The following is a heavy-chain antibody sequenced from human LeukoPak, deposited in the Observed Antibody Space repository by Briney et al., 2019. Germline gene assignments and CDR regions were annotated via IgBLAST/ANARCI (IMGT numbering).Heavy chain of an antibody. Sequence: GGSLRLSCAASGFTFSNHAMHWIRQGPGKGLEWVALISYDGREKDYTASVKGRFTISRDNPRNTLYLQMNPLTVADTAVYYCVGERGVKTFNTWGQGTVVTVS. CDR3: VGERGVKTFNT. J-gene: IGHJ3*02. D-gene: IGHD3-10*01. V-gene: IGHV3-30*04. CDR1: GFTFSNHA. CDR2: ISYDGREK.